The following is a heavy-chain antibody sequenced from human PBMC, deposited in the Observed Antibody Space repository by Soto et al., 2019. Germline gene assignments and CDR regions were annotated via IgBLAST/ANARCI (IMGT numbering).Heavy chain of an antibody. J-gene: IGHJ4*02. Sequence: ASVKVSCKTSGCTFTNYAIHWGRQAPGQRLEWMGWINAGNGNTKYSQTFQGRVTISRDTSASSAYMELSSLRSEDTAVYYCARDPFPRVTSYTNPFAYWGQGTLVTVSS. CDR2: INAGNGNT. V-gene: IGHV1-3*01. CDR1: GCTFTNYA. CDR3: ARDPFPRVTSYTNPFAY. D-gene: IGHD4-4*01.